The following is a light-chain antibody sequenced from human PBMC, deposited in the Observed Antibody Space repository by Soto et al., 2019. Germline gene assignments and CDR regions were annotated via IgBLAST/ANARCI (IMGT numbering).Light chain of an antibody. CDR2: GGS. J-gene: IGKJ1*01. CDR1: QRVSDGC. CDR3: QQYQAYSPWP. Sequence: IQKPSTLSLSLVERATPSCRASQRVSDGCLASYQQKPGVAPRLLIYGGSSRATGVPARFSGSGSGTEFTLTISGLQADDVGTYYCQQYQAYSPWPFGQGTKVDI. V-gene: IGKV3D-15*02.